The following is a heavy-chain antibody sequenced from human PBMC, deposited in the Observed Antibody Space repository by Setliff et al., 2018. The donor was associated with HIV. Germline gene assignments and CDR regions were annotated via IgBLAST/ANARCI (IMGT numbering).Heavy chain of an antibody. D-gene: IGHD6-19*01. Sequence: ASVKVSCKTSGYTFTRYDINWVRQATGQGLEWMGWISGYNGNTKYVQKYQGRVTMTTDTSTSKVYMELRTLRSDDTAVYYCARVPYRSAWFSGGHDAFDVWGQGTMVTVSS. CDR2: ISGYNGNT. J-gene: IGHJ3*01. V-gene: IGHV1-18*01. CDR3: ARVPYRSAWFSGGHDAFDV. CDR1: GYTFTRYD.